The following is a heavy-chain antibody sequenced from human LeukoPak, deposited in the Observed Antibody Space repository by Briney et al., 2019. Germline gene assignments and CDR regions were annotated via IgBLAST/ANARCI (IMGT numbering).Heavy chain of an antibody. CDR3: AKVSSSLPSTMIVVSKTYYFDY. CDR1: GFTFSNYA. J-gene: IGHJ4*02. V-gene: IGHV3-23*01. Sequence: GGSLRLSCAASGFTFSNYAMSWVRQAPGKGLEWVSAISGSGGSTYYADSVKGRFTISRDNSKNTLYLQMNSLRAEDTAVYYCAKVSSSLPSTMIVVSKTYYFDYWGQGTLVTVSS. D-gene: IGHD3-22*01. CDR2: ISGSGGST.